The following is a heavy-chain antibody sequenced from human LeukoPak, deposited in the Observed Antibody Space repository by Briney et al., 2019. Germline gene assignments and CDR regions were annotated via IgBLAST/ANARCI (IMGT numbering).Heavy chain of an antibody. V-gene: IGHV4-59*01. CDR2: IYYSGST. Sequence: KPSETLSLTCTVSGGSISSYYWSWIRQPPGKGLEWIGYIYYSGSTNYNPSLKSRVTISVDTSKHQFSLKLSSVTAADTAVYYRARVRDYLDAFDIWGQGTMVTVSS. J-gene: IGHJ3*02. CDR3: ARVRDYLDAFDI. D-gene: IGHD4-17*01. CDR1: GGSISSYY.